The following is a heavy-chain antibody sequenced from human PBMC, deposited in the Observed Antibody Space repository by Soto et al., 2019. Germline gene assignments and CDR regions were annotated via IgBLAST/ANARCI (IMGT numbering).Heavy chain of an antibody. J-gene: IGHJ4*01. CDR2: ITSGSHFT. Sequence: PGGPLRLSCAASGFLSSSYSMRWLRQAPGRGLEWVSSITSGSHFTYYADSLKGRLTVSRDDANNSLFLHMSSLRVEVTAIYYCARDFQDSDSSYWGKGILVTVSS. CDR1: GFLSSSYS. D-gene: IGHD6-13*01. V-gene: IGHV3-21*04. CDR3: ARDFQDSDSSY.